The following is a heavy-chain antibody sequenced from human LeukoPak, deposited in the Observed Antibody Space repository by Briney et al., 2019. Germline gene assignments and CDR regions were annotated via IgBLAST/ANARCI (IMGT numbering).Heavy chain of an antibody. Sequence: GESLRISCKGSRYSFTTYWISWVRQMPGKGLEWMGRIDSSDSYTNYSPSFQGHVTISADKSISTAYLQWSSLKASDTATYYCARSGRYSSSPTVIWGQGTMVTVSS. D-gene: IGHD6-13*01. CDR1: RYSFTTYW. V-gene: IGHV5-10-1*01. J-gene: IGHJ3*02. CDR2: IDSSDSYT. CDR3: ARSGRYSSSPTVI.